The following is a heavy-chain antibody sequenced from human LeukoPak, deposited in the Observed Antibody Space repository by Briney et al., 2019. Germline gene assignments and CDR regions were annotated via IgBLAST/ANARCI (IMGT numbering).Heavy chain of an antibody. Sequence: SVKVSCKASGGTLSSYAISWVRQAPGQGLEWMGGIIPIFGTADYAQKFQGRVTITTDESTSTAYMELSSLRSEDTAVYYCARRATHEAFDIWGQGTMVTVSS. CDR3: ARRATHEAFDI. V-gene: IGHV1-69*05. CDR1: GGTLSSYA. J-gene: IGHJ3*02. CDR2: IIPIFGTA.